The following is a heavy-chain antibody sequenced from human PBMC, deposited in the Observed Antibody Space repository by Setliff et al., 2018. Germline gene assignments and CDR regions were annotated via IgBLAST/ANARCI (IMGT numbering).Heavy chain of an antibody. J-gene: IGHJ6*03. CDR1: GYTFTSYG. Sequence: ASVKVSCKASGYTFTSYGFSWVRQAPGQGLEWMGRISVYNGNTNYGQKYQGRVAMTTDTSTNTAYMELSSLRSEDTAVYFCARGALVLQFLEWLPRFYYMDVWGKGTTVTVS. CDR3: ARGALVLQFLEWLPRFYYMDV. V-gene: IGHV1-18*01. CDR2: ISVYNGNT. D-gene: IGHD3-3*01.